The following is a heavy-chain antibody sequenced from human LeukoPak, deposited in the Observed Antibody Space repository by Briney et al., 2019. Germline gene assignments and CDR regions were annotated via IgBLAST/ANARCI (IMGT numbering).Heavy chain of an antibody. CDR1: GGSFSGYY. V-gene: IGHV4-34*01. CDR3: ARKGYYPKYYFDY. J-gene: IGHJ4*02. D-gene: IGHD3-10*01. Sequence: PSETLSLTCAVYGGSFSGYYWSWIRQPPGKGLEWIWEINHSGSTNYNPSLKSRVTISVDTSKNQFSLKLSSVTAADTAVYYCARKGYYPKYYFDYWGQGTLVTVSS. CDR2: INHSGST.